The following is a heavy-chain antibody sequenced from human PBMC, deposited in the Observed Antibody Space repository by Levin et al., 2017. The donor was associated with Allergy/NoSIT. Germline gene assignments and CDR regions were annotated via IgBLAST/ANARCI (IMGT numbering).Heavy chain of an antibody. V-gene: IGHV5-51*01. D-gene: IGHD3-22*01. CDR1: GYNFTTYW. J-gene: IGHJ5*02. CDR3: ARPILTKYYDSSDYYYDL. CDR2: IYPGDSDT. Sequence: GESLKISCQGSGYNFTTYWIGWVRQMPDKGLEWVATIYPGDSDTKYNPSFQGQVTVSADKSSNTAHLQWRSLKASDTAIYYCARPILTKYYDSSDYYYDLWGQGTQVTVSS.